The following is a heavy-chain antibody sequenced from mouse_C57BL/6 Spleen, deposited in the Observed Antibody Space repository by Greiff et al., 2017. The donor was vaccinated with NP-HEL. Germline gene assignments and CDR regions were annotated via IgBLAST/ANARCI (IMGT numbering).Heavy chain of an antibody. CDR3: ARATFDY. Sequence: DVMLVESGGGLVKPGGSLKLSCAASGFTFSSYAMSWVRQTPEKRLEWVATISDGGSYTYYPDNVKGRFTISRDKTKNNQYLQMSHLKSEDTAMYCCARATFDYWGQGTTLTVAS. D-gene: IGHD6-1*01. V-gene: IGHV5-4*03. J-gene: IGHJ2*01. CDR2: ISDGGSYT. CDR1: GFTFSSYA.